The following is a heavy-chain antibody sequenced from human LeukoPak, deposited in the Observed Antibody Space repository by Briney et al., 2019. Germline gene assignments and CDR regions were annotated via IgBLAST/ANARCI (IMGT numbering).Heavy chain of an antibody. CDR2: IYYSGST. J-gene: IGHJ6*02. D-gene: IGHD5-12*01. V-gene: IGHV4-59*01. CDR3: ARDGRYSGYDFGKYGMDV. CDR1: GGSISSYY. Sequence: SETLSLTCTVSGGSISSYYWSWIRQPPGKGLEWIGYIYYSGSTNYNPSLKSRVTISVDTSKNQFSLKLSSVTAADTAVYYCARDGRYSGYDFGKYGMDVWGQGTTVTVSS.